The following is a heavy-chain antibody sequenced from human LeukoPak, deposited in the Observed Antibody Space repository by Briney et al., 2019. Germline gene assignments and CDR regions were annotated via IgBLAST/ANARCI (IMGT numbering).Heavy chain of an antibody. CDR3: ARGLATRRGAFDL. Sequence: GGSLRLSCAASGFTFSGFIMNWVRQAPGKGLEWVSYIGTGSSPIYYADSVKGRFTISRDNAKESLYLQINSLRAEDTAVYYCARGLATRRGAFDLWGQGTMVTVSS. D-gene: IGHD6-6*01. J-gene: IGHJ3*01. CDR1: GFTFSGFI. V-gene: IGHV3-48*01. CDR2: IGTGSSPI.